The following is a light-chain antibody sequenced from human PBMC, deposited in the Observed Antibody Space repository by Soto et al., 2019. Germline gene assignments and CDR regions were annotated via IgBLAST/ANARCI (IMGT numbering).Light chain of an antibody. CDR2: AAS. CDR1: QGIRND. J-gene: IGKJ4*01. CDR3: LQAYNYPLT. Sequence: AIQMTQSPSSLSASVGDRVTITCRSSQGIRNDLGWYQQKPGKAPKLLIYAASSLQSGVPSTFSGSGSGTDFTLTISSLQPEDFATYYCLQAYNYPLTFGGGTKVDIK. V-gene: IGKV1-6*01.